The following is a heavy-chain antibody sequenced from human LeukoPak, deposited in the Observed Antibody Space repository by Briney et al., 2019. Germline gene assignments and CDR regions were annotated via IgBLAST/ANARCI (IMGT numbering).Heavy chain of an antibody. V-gene: IGHV3-30*02. CDR2: IRFDESIK. Sequence: GGSLRLSCAVSGFPFNNFGMHWVRQAPGKGLEWVAFIRFDESIKNYADSVKGRFTISRDNSKNTLYLQMNSLRAEDTAVYYCASGITGTWGQGTLVTVSS. CDR3: ASGITGT. CDR1: GFPFNNFG. D-gene: IGHD1-20*01. J-gene: IGHJ5*02.